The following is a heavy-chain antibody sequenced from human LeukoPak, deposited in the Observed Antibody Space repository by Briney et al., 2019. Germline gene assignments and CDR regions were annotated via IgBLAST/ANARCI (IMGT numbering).Heavy chain of an antibody. J-gene: IGHJ4*02. CDR1: GFTFRSYA. D-gene: IGHD1-26*01. CDR2: ISWDGTVK. Sequence: GKSLRLSCAASGFTFRSYAIHWVRQAPGKGLEWVAFISWDGTVKYYADSVKGRFSISRDNSKNTLSLQMNSLRGEDTAVYYCARVEKWELLYYWGQGTLVTVSS. V-gene: IGHV3-30-3*01. CDR3: ARVEKWELLYY.